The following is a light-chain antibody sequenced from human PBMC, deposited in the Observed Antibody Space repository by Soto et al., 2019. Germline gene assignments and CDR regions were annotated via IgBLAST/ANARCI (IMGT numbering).Light chain of an antibody. CDR1: SSDVGAYKF. J-gene: IGLJ1*01. Sequence: QSALTQPRSASGSPGQSVTISCTGTSSDVGAYKFVSWYQQNPGKAPKLIIYDVTKRPTGVPDRFSGSKSGNTASLTVSGLQAEDEADYYCSSYAGNSNYVFGSGTKVTVL. V-gene: IGLV2-8*01. CDR2: DVT. CDR3: SSYAGNSNYV.